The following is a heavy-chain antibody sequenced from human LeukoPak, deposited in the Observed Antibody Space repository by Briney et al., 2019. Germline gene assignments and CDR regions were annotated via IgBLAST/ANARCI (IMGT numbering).Heavy chain of an antibody. V-gene: IGHV3-74*01. CDR2: INSDGSTT. CDR1: GFTLSSYW. Sequence: GGSLRLSCEASGFTLSSYWMHWVRQAPRKGLVWVSRINSDGSTTNYADSVKGRFTISRDNAKNTLYLQMNGLRAEDTAVYHCARDTARIGVDYWGQGTLVTVSS. D-gene: IGHD3-16*01. CDR3: ARDTARIGVDY. J-gene: IGHJ4*02.